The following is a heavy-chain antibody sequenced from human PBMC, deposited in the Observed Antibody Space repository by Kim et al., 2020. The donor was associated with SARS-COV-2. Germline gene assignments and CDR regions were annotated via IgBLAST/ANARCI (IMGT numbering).Heavy chain of an antibody. CDR3: AHGDYSLYCFDS. V-gene: IGHV4-39*01. D-gene: IGHD4-17*01. CDR2: FSSSGDT. CDR1: SGSISNPHY. J-gene: IGHJ4*02. Sequence: SETLSLTCTVSSGSISNPHYWAWIRQPPGKGLEWIASFSSSGDTYYNPSLQSRVTMSVDTSKHETSLGLTSVTAADTAVYYCAHGDYSLYCFDSWGQGSLVTVSS.